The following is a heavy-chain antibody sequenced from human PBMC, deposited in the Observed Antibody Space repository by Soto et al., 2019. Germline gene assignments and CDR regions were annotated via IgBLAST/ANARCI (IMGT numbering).Heavy chain of an antibody. J-gene: IGHJ4*02. CDR2: IKSKTDGGKT. V-gene: IGHV3-15*07. Sequence: GGSLRLSCVVSGFTFRNAWMNWVRQAPGKGLEWVCQIKSKTDGGKTDYAAPVKDRFTISRDDSTNTLFLEMKRLKSEDTAMYYCATTAYYDKTXWGRGTLVTVSX. D-gene: IGHD3-16*01. CDR3: ATTAYYDKTX. CDR1: GFTFRNAW.